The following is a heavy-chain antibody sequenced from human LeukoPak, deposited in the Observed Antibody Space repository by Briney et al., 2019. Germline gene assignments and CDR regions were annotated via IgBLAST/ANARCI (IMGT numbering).Heavy chain of an antibody. J-gene: IGHJ4*02. CDR1: GYSFTGYY. CDR3: ARGHKYYATRARDQNYYDTSAYYGIDC. CDR2: INPNSGAT. D-gene: IGHD3-22*01. Sequence: ASVKVSCKASGYSFTGYYIHWVRQAPGQGLEWMGWINPNSGATNYAQKFQDRVTMTRDTSISTAYMELSRLRSDDTAIYYCARGHKYYATRARDQNYYDTSAYYGIDCWGQGTLVTVSS. V-gene: IGHV1-2*02.